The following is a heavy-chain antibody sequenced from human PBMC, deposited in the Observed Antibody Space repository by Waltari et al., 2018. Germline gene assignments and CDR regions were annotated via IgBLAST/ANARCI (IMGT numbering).Heavy chain of an antibody. CDR3: ARLYNTGWYGFDY. CDR1: GFTFSTYW. CDR2: IKQDGSGK. J-gene: IGHJ4*02. D-gene: IGHD6-19*01. Sequence: EVQLVESGGGLVQPGGYLRLSCAASGFTFSTYWMSWVRQAPGKGLEWVANIKQDGSGKYSVDSVKCRFTISRDKAKNSLSLQMSSMRAEDTAVYFCARLYNTGWYGFDYWGQGTLVTVSS. V-gene: IGHV3-7*01.